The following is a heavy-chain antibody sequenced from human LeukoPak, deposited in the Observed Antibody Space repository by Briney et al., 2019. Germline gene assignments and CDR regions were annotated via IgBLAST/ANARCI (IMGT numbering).Heavy chain of an antibody. CDR2: IFYSGNT. CDR1: GVSVSSYY. J-gene: IGHJ4*02. Sequence: SETLSLTCTVSGVSVSSYYWTWIRQPPGKGLEWIGSIFYSGNTYYNPSLKSRVTISVDTSKNQFSLKLNSVTAADTAVYYCARGSYYGSGSYKKYFDYWGQRTLVTVSS. V-gene: IGHV4-39*07. D-gene: IGHD3-10*01. CDR3: ARGSYYGSGSYKKYFDY.